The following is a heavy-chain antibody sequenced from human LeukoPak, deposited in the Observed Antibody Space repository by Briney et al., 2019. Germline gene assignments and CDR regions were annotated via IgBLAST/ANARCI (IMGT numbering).Heavy chain of an antibody. CDR3: ARVTTYDFWSGYYPTPFDY. Sequence: ASVKVSCKASGYTFTSYGISWVRQAPGQGLEWMGWISAYNGNTNYAQKLQGRVTMTTDTSTSTVYMELRSLRSDDTAVYYCARVTTYDFWSGYYPTPFDYWGQGTLVTVSS. V-gene: IGHV1-18*01. D-gene: IGHD3-3*01. CDR2: ISAYNGNT. CDR1: GYTFTSYG. J-gene: IGHJ4*02.